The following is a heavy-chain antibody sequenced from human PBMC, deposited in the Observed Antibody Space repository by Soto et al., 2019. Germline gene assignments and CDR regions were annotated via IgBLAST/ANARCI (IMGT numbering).Heavy chain of an antibody. D-gene: IGHD5-12*01. Sequence: SETLSLTCTVSGGSISSGVYYWSWIRQHPGKGLEWIGYIYYSGSTYYNSSLKSRVTISVDTSKNQFSLQLSSVTAADTAVYYCARDESGYASFDYWGQGTLVTVSS. CDR1: GGSISSGVYY. CDR2: IYYSGST. J-gene: IGHJ4*02. V-gene: IGHV4-31*03. CDR3: ARDESGYASFDY.